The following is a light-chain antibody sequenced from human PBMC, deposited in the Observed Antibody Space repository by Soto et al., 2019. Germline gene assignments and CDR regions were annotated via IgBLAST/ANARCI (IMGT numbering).Light chain of an antibody. Sequence: QSVLTQPASVSGSPGQSITISCTGTASDVGGYNYVSWYQQHPGKAPKLMIHAVSNRPSGISSRFSGSKSGNTASLTISGLQPEDEGDYYCSSYTSTSTPWVFGGGTKVTVL. V-gene: IGLV2-14*01. CDR1: ASDVGGYNY. CDR3: SSYTSTSTPWV. J-gene: IGLJ3*02. CDR2: AVS.